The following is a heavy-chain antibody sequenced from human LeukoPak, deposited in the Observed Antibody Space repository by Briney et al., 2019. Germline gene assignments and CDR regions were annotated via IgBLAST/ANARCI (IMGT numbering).Heavy chain of an antibody. J-gene: IGHJ4*02. D-gene: IGHD6-13*01. CDR2: IKQDGSEK. V-gene: IGHV3-7*01. Sequence: GGSLRPSCAASGFTFSSYWMTWVRQAPGKGLEWVANIKQDGSEKYYVDSVKGRFTISRDNAKNSLYLQMNSLRAEDTAVYYCARGGLRIAAAVWGQGTLVTVSS. CDR3: ARGGLRIAAAV. CDR1: GFTFSSYW.